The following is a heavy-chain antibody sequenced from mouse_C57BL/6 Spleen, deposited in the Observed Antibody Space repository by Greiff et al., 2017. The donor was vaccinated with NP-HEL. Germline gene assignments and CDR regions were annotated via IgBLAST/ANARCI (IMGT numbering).Heavy chain of an antibody. V-gene: IGHV5-4*03. J-gene: IGHJ1*03. CDR2: ISDGGSYT. CDR3: ASITTVVGDWYFDV. Sequence: EVKVVESGGGLVKPGGSLKLSCAASGFTFSSYAMSWVRQTPEKRLEWVATISDGGSYTYYPDNVKGRFTISRDNAKNNLYLQMSQLKSEDTAMYYCASITTVVGDWYFDVWGTGTTVTVSS. D-gene: IGHD1-1*01. CDR1: GFTFSSYA.